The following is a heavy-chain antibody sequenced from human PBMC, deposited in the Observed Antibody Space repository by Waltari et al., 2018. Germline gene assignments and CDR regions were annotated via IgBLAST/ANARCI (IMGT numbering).Heavy chain of an antibody. J-gene: IGHJ4*02. CDR2: INHSGST. V-gene: IGHV4-34*01. CDR1: GGSFSGYY. CDR3: ARGYPGWFHFDY. Sequence: QVQLQQWGAGLLKPSETLSLTCAVYGGSFSGYYWSWIRQPPGKGLEWIGEINHSGSTNYNPSLKSRVTISVDTSKNQFSLKLSSVTAADTAVYYCARGYPGWFHFDYWGQGTLVTVSS. D-gene: IGHD2-15*01.